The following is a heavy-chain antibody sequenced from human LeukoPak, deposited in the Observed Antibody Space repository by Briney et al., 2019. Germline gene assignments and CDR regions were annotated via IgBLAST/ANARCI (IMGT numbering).Heavy chain of an antibody. CDR1: GGSISSYY. CDR2: IYYSGST. V-gene: IGHV4-59*01. J-gene: IGHJ4*02. Sequence: SETLSLTCTVSGGSISSYYWSWIRQPPGKGLEWIGYIYYSGSTNYNPSLMGRVTISVDTSKNQFSLKLSSVTAADTAVYYCARANYFDFWGQGTLVTVSS. CDR3: ARANYFDF.